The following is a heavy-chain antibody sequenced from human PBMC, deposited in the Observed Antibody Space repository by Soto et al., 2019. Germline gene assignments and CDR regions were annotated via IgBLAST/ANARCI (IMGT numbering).Heavy chain of an antibody. V-gene: IGHV1-18*01. CDR2: ISAYNGNT. D-gene: IGHD1-26*01. Sequence: QVHLVQSGAEVKKPGASVKVSCKASGYTFASYGISWVRQAPGQGLEWMGWISAYNGNTIYAQKLQGRVTMTTDTATSKADMELRSPRADDTAVYYCARASGSSYWFDPWGQGTLVTVSS. J-gene: IGHJ5*02. CDR3: ARASGSSYWFDP. CDR1: GYTFASYG.